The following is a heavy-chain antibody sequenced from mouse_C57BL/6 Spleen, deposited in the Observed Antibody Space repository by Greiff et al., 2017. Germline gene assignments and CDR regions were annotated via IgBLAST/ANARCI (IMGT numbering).Heavy chain of an antibody. Sequence: EVQLQQSGPELVKPGASVKISCKASGYTFTDYYMNWVKQSHGKSLEWIGDINPNNGGTSYNQKFKGKATLTVDKSSSTADMELRSLTSEYSAVYYCARGDYYGISPLAMDYWGQGTSGTVSS. D-gene: IGHD1-1*01. CDR2: INPNNGGT. CDR3: ARGDYYGISPLAMDY. V-gene: IGHV1-26*01. CDR1: GYTFTDYY. J-gene: IGHJ4*01.